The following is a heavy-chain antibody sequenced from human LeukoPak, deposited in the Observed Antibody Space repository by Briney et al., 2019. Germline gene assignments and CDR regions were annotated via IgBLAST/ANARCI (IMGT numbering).Heavy chain of an antibody. CDR1: GYIFTTHW. J-gene: IGHJ4*02. V-gene: IGHV5-51*01. CDR3: ATSESQTRFDY. D-gene: IGHD1/OR15-1a*01. CDR2: IFPGDSET. Sequence: GESLQISCQGSGYIFTTHWIGWVRQLPGKGLEWMGLIFPGDSETMYSPSLQGQVTISADKSINTAYLRWSSLKASDTAMYYCATSESQTRFDYWGQGTLVTVSS.